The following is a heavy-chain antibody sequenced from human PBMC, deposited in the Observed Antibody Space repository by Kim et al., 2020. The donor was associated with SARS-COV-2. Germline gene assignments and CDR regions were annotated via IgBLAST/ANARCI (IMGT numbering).Heavy chain of an antibody. CDR3: ARDEGITMVRGVIITEPNGDD. D-gene: IGHD3-10*01. V-gene: IGHV3-7*01. CDR1: GFTFSSYW. Sequence: GGSLRLSCAASGFTFSSYWMSWVRQAPGKGLEWVANIKQDGSEKYYVDSVKGRFTISRDNAKNSLYLQMNSLRAEDTAVYYCARDEGITMVRGVIITEPNGDDWGQGSRVTVSS. J-gene: IGHJ4*02. CDR2: IKQDGSEK.